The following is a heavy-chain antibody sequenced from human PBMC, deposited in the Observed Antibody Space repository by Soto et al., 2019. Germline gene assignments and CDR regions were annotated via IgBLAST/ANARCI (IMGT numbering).Heavy chain of an antibody. D-gene: IGHD3-22*01. J-gene: IGHJ4*02. CDR2: IYYSGST. CDR1: GGSISSGGYY. Sequence: SETLSLTCTVSGGSISSGGYYWSWIRQHPGKGLEWIGYIYYSGSTYYNPSLKSRVTISVDTSKNQFSLKLSSVTAADTAVYYCAREPTYYYDSSGYKLGYWGQGTLVTVSS. CDR3: AREPTYYYDSSGYKLGY. V-gene: IGHV4-31*03.